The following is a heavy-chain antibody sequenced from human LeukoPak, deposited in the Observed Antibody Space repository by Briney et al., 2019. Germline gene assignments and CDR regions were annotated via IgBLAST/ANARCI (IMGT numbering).Heavy chain of an antibody. D-gene: IGHD1-26*01. CDR3: AKGVAAGGSYYYYYGMDV. V-gene: IGHV3-23*01. J-gene: IGHJ6*02. Sequence: GGSLRLSCAASGFTFSSYAMSWVRQAPGKGLEWVSSISGSGGISYYADSVKGRFTFSRDNSKNTLYLQMNSLRAEDTAVYYCAKGVAAGGSYYYYYGMDVWGQGTTVTVSS. CDR1: GFTFSSYA. CDR2: ISGSGGIS.